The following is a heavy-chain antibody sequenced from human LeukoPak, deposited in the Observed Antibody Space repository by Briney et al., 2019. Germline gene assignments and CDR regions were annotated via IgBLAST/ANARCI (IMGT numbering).Heavy chain of an antibody. CDR2: IYYSGST. CDR3: ARMGSAGYSYGKPSFDY. CDR1: GGSISSSSYY. J-gene: IGHJ4*02. D-gene: IGHD5-18*01. Sequence: PSETLSLTCTVSGGSISSSSYYWGWIRQPPGKGLEWIGSIYYSGSTYYNPSLKSRVTISVDTSKNQFSLKLSSVTAADTAVYYCARMGSAGYSYGKPSFDYWGQGTLVTVSS. V-gene: IGHV4-39*01.